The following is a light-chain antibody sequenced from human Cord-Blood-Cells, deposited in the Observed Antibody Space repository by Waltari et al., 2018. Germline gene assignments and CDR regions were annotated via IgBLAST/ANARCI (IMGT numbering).Light chain of an antibody. V-gene: IGLV2-14*01. J-gene: IGLJ2*01. CDR1: SRDVGGYNY. Sequence: QSALTQPASVSGSPGQSTTISCPGTSRDVGGYNYVCWYQQHPGKAPKLMIYDVSNRPSGVSNRFSGSKSGNTASLTISGLQAEDEADYYCSSYTSSSTYVVFGGGTKLTVL. CDR2: DVS. CDR3: SSYTSSSTYVV.